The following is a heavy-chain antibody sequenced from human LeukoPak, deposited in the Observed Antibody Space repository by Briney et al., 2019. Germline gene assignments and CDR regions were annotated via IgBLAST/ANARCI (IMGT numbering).Heavy chain of an antibody. CDR2: IYYSGST. CDR3: ARDAGSGRRGLDY. Sequence: SETLSLTCTVSGGSISSYYWSWIRQPPGKGLEWIGYIYYSGSTNYNPSLTSRVTISVDTSKNQFSLKLSSVTAADTAVYYCARDAGSGRRGLDYWGQGTLVTVSS. D-gene: IGHD3-10*01. CDR1: GGSISSYY. J-gene: IGHJ4*02. V-gene: IGHV4-59*01.